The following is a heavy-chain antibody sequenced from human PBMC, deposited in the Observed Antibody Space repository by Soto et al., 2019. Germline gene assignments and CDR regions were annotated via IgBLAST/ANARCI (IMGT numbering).Heavy chain of an antibody. V-gene: IGHV5-51*01. CDR3: ARNYGGNFIAPFDY. D-gene: IGHD4-17*01. Sequence: EVQLVQSGAEVKKPGESLKISCKVSGYNFPSYWIAWVRQMPGQGLEWLGVIYPGDSETSYSPSFQGRVTISADKSISTAYLLWSSLKASDTAIYYCARNYGGNFIAPFDYWGQGTLVTVSS. CDR2: IYPGDSET. J-gene: IGHJ4*02. CDR1: GYNFPSYW.